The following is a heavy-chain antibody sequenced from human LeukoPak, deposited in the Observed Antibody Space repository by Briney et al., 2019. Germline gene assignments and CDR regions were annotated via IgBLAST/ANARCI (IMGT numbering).Heavy chain of an antibody. CDR1: GGSISSYY. J-gene: IGHJ3*02. CDR2: INYSGST. V-gene: IGHV4-59*08. CDR3: AYSWCSPDAFDI. D-gene: IGHD6-13*01. Sequence: SETLSLTCTVSGGSISSYYWSWIRQPPGKGLEWIGYINYSGSTNYNPSLKSRVTISVDTSKNQFSLKLSSVTAADTAVYYCAYSWCSPDAFDIWGQGTMVTVSS.